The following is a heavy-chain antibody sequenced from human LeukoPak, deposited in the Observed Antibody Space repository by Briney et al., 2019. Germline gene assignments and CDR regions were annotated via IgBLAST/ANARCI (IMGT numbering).Heavy chain of an antibody. CDR3: AGHHTGTLRVDY. Sequence: KPSETLSLTCTVSGGSISSSSNYWGRIRQPPGKGLEWIGSIYYSGSTYYNPSLKSRVTISVDTSKDQFSLRLSSVTAADTALYYCAGHHTGTLRVDYWGQGTLVTVSS. D-gene: IGHD1-1*01. J-gene: IGHJ4*02. CDR2: IYYSGST. CDR1: GGSISSSSNY. V-gene: IGHV4-39*01.